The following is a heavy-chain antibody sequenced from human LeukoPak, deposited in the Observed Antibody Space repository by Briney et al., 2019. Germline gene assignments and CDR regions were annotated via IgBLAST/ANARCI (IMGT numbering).Heavy chain of an antibody. CDR3: ARESPPMVRGVITYYFDY. CDR1: GYTFTSYA. CDR2: INTNTGNP. J-gene: IGHJ4*02. Sequence: ASVKVSCKASGYTFTSYAMNWVRQAPGQGLEWMGWINTNTGNPTYAQRFTGRFVFSLDTSVSTAYLQISSLKAEDTAVYYCARESPPMVRGVITYYFDYWGQGTLVTVSS. V-gene: IGHV7-4-1*02. D-gene: IGHD3-10*01.